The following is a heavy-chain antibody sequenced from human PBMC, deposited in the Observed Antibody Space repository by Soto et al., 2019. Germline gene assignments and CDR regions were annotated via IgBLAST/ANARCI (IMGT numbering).Heavy chain of an antibody. CDR3: ARVAEMGSLTKGYYYYMDV. CDR2: IIPILGVA. V-gene: IGHV1-69*04. Sequence: QVQLVQSGAEVKKPGSSVKVSCKASGYTFSNHTISWVRQAPGQGLEWMGRIIPILGVANYAQKFHGRVTITADKSTTKAYMELSSLRSADTAVYYCARVAEMGSLTKGYYYYMDVWGKGTTVTVSS. CDR1: GYTFSNHT. D-gene: IGHD3-10*01. J-gene: IGHJ6*03.